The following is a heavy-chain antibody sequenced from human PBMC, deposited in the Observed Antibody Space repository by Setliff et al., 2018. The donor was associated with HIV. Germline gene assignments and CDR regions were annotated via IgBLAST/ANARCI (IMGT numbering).Heavy chain of an antibody. Sequence: HGESLTISCRGSGYSFTTYWIAWVRQMPGKGLEWMGIIYSGDSETRYSPAFRGHVTVSVDKSINTAYLHWNSLKASDTAIYYCARTTSSKWEKWYFDVWGRGTLVTVSS. CDR2: IYSGDSET. J-gene: IGHJ2*01. CDR1: GYSFTTYW. CDR3: ARTTSSKWEKWYFDV. D-gene: IGHD4-4*01. V-gene: IGHV5-51*01.